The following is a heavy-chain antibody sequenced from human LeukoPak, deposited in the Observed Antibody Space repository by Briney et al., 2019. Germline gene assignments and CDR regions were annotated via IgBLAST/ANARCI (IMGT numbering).Heavy chain of an antibody. CDR2: ISSSSSYI. V-gene: IGHV3-21*01. CDR3: ARGRGIAASYFDY. J-gene: IGHJ4*02. D-gene: IGHD6-13*01. Sequence: GGSLRLSCAASGFTISSYEMNWVRQAPGKGLEWVSSISSSSSYIYYADSVKGRFTISRDNAKNSLYLQMNSLRAEDTAVYYCARGRGIAASYFDYWGQGTLVTVSS. CDR1: GFTISSYE.